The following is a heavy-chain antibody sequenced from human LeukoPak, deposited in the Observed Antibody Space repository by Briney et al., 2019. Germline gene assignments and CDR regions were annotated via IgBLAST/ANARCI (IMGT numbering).Heavy chain of an antibody. J-gene: IGHJ4*02. D-gene: IGHD2-15*01. Sequence: GASVKVSCTASGYTFTGYYMHWVRQAPGQGLEWMGRINPNSGGTNYAQKFQGRVTMTRDTSISTAYMELSRLRSDDTAVYYCAREGAYCSGGSCYSFFDYWGQGTLVTVSS. CDR2: INPNSGGT. CDR3: AREGAYCSGGSCYSFFDY. CDR1: GYTFTGYY. V-gene: IGHV1-2*06.